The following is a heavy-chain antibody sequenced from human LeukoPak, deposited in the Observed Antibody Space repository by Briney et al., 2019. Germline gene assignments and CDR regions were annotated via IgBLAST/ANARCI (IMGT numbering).Heavy chain of an antibody. J-gene: IGHJ4*02. D-gene: IGHD3-3*01. Sequence: GGSLRLSCAASGFTFSSYWMSWVRQARGKGLEWAANIKQDGSEKYYVDSVKGRFTISRDNAKNSLYLQMNSLRAEDTAVYYCARDPAYDFWSGYRWGQGTLVTVSS. CDR3: ARDPAYDFWSGYR. CDR2: IKQDGSEK. CDR1: GFTFSSYW. V-gene: IGHV3-7*01.